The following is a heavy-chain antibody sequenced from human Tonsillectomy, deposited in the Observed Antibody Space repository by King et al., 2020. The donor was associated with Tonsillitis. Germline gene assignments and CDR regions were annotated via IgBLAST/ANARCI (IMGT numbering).Heavy chain of an antibody. CDR3: AGRGGREDY. D-gene: IGHD3-10*01. CDR2: ISYDGSNK. J-gene: IGHJ4*02. Sequence: VQLVESGGGVVQPGRSLSLSCAASGFTFSSYAMHWVRQAPGKGLEWVAVISYDGSNKYYADSVKGRFTISRDNSKNTLYLQMNSLRAEDTAAYYCAGRGGREDYWGQGTLVTVSS. CDR1: GFTFSSYA. V-gene: IGHV3-30-3*01.